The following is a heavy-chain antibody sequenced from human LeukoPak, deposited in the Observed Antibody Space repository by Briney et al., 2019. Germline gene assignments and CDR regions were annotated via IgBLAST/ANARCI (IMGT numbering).Heavy chain of an antibody. CDR1: GDSISSGDYY. D-gene: IGHD2-2*01. V-gene: IGHV4-30-4*01. Sequence: SETLSLTCTVSGDSISSGDYYWSWIRQPPGKGLEWIGYIYYSGSTYYNPSLKSRVTISVDTSKNQFSLKLSSVTAADTAVYYCARDIVVVPAASRDYYYYYGMDVWGQGTTVTVSS. CDR2: IYYSGST. J-gene: IGHJ6*02. CDR3: ARDIVVVPAASRDYYYYYGMDV.